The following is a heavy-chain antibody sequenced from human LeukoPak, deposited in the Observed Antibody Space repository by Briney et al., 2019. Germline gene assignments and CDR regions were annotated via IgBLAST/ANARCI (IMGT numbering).Heavy chain of an antibody. CDR3: ARDDYSNYSFDY. Sequence: GGSLRLSCAASGFTFSSYAMHWVRQAPGKGLEWVAVISYDGSNKYYADSVKGRFTISRDNSKNTLYLQMNSLRAEDTAVYYCARDDYSNYSFDYWGQGTLVTASS. CDR2: ISYDGSNK. J-gene: IGHJ4*02. V-gene: IGHV3-30*04. D-gene: IGHD4-11*01. CDR1: GFTFSSYA.